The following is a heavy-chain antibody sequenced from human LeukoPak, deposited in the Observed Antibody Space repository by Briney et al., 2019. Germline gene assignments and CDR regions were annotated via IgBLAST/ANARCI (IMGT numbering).Heavy chain of an antibody. CDR1: GGSFSGYY. Sequence: SETLSLTCAVYGGSFSGYYWSWIRQPPGKGLEWIGEIYHSGSTNYNPSLKSRVTISVDKSNNQFSLKLRSVTAADTALYYCARTSGWSFFHYWGQGTLVTVSS. D-gene: IGHD6-13*01. CDR2: IYHSGST. CDR3: ARTSGWSFFHY. V-gene: IGHV4-34*01. J-gene: IGHJ4*02.